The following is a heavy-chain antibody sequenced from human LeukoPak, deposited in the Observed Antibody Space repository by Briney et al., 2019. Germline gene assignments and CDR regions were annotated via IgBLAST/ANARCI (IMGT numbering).Heavy chain of an antibody. J-gene: IGHJ4*02. CDR1: GFTFSSYA. Sequence: GGSLRLSCAASGFTFSSYAMSWVRQAPGKGLEWVSAISGSGGSTYYADSVKGRFTISRDNSKNTLLLQMNRLRPEDAAVYYCAKAPVTTCRGAFCYPFDYWGLGTLVTVSS. CDR2: ISGSGGST. CDR3: AKAPVTTCRGAFCYPFDY. V-gene: IGHV3-23*01. D-gene: IGHD2-15*01.